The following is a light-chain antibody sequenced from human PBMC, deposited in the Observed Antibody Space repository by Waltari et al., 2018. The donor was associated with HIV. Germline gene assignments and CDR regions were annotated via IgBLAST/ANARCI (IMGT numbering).Light chain of an antibody. CDR2: DVT. V-gene: IGLV2-14*03. CDR1: KSDIGS. CDR3: SSYTDSDTHVI. Sequence: QSALTQPASVSGSPGQSITVSCTGTKSDIGSVSWYQQHPGKAPRLLIYDVTNRPSGVPSRFSGSKSAYTASLTISGLQAEDEADYYCSSYTDSDTHVIFGGGTRLT. J-gene: IGLJ2*01.